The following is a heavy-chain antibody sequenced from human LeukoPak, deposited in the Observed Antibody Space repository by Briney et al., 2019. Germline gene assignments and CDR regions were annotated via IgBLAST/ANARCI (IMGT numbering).Heavy chain of an antibody. CDR1: GGSISSYY. CDR2: IYYSGST. D-gene: IGHD2-2*01. J-gene: IGHJ4*02. V-gene: IGHV4-59*01. Sequence: PSETLSLTCTVSGGSISSYYWSWIRQPPGKGLEWIGYIYYSGSTNYNPSLKSRVTISVDTSKNQFSLKLSSVTAADTAVYYCARDNGTSCYDYWGQGTLVTVSS. CDR3: ARDNGTSCYDY.